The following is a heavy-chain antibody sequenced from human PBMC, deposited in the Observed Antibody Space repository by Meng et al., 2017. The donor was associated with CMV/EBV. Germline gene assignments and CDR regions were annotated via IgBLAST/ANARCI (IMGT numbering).Heavy chain of an antibody. V-gene: IGHV5-51*01. CDR2: IYPGDSDT. CDR3: ARGMVEIFGVVMRWFDP. Sequence: GESLKISCKGSGYSFTSYWIGWVRQMPGKGLEWMGIIYPGDSDTRYSLSFQGQVTISADKSISTAYLQWSSLKASDTAMYYCARGMVEIFGVVMRWFDPWGQGTLVTVSS. J-gene: IGHJ5*02. D-gene: IGHD3-3*01. CDR1: GYSFTSYW.